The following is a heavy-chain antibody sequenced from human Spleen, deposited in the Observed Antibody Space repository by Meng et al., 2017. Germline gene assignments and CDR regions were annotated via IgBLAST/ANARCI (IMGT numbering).Heavy chain of an antibody. CDR1: GFTFSSYW. V-gene: IGHV3-74*01. CDR2: ISSDGSTT. Sequence: GGSLRLSCAASGFTFSSYWMHWVRQAPGKGLVWVSRISSDGSTTSYADSVKGRFTISRDNAKNTLYLQMNSLRVEDTAVYYCATNLYNSAWLFAFDIWGQRTMVTVSS. J-gene: IGHJ3*02. D-gene: IGHD6-19*01. CDR3: ATNLYNSAWLFAFDI.